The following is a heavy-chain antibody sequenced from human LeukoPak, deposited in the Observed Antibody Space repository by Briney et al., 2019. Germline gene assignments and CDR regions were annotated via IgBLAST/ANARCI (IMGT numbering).Heavy chain of an antibody. CDR1: GGSFSGYY. D-gene: IGHD3-16*02. V-gene: IGHV4-34*01. J-gene: IGHJ3*02. CDR2: INHSGST. Sequence: SETLSLTCAVYGGSFSGYYWSWIRQPPGKGLEWIGEINHSGSTNYNPSLKSRVTISVDTSKNQFSLKLSSVTAADTAVYYCARVVSMITFGGVIVMGAFDIWGQGTMVTVSS. CDR3: ARVVSMITFGGVIVMGAFDI.